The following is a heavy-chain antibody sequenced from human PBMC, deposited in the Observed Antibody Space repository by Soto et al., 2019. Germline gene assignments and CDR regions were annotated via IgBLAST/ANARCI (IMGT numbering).Heavy chain of an antibody. J-gene: IGHJ6*02. CDR3: AKDPGYSYGFPYYYGMDV. CDR2: ISGSGGST. CDR1: GFTFSSYA. Sequence: GGSLRLSCAASGFTFSSYAMSWVRQAPGKGLEWVSAISGSGGSTYYADSVKGRFTISRDNSKNTLYLQMNSLRAEDTAVYYCAKDPGYSYGFPYYYGMDVRGQGTTVTVSS. D-gene: IGHD5-18*01. V-gene: IGHV3-23*01.